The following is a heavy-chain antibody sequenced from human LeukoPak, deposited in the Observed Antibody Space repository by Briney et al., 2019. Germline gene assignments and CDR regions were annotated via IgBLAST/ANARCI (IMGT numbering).Heavy chain of an antibody. Sequence: GGSLRLSCAASGFTFSSYSMNWVRQAPGKGLEWVSSIGSSSSYIYYADSVKGRFTISRDNAKNSLYLQMNSLRAEDTAVYYCARKWHGGFDIWSQGTMVTVSS. D-gene: IGHD2-8*01. CDR2: IGSSSSYI. CDR3: ARKWHGGFDI. CDR1: GFTFSSYS. V-gene: IGHV3-21*01. J-gene: IGHJ3*02.